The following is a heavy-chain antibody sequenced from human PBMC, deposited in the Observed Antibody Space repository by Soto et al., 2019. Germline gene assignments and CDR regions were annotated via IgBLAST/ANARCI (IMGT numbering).Heavy chain of an antibody. CDR3: AKGRYDFWSPYYFDS. CDR2: ITWNSRVL. Sequence: GGSLRLSCVGTGLNFDDFAMHWVRQAPGKVLEWVSGITWNSRVLAYADSVKGRFTISRDNARNSLYLQMDSLRDEDTALYYCAKGRYDFWSPYYFDSWGSGALVTV. J-gene: IGHJ4*02. CDR1: GLNFDDFA. V-gene: IGHV3-9*01. D-gene: IGHD3-3*01.